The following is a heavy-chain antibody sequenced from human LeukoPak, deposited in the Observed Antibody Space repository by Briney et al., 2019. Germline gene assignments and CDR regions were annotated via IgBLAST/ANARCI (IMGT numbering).Heavy chain of an antibody. V-gene: IGHV3-21*04. CDR2: ITSSGRYI. D-gene: IGHD6-19*01. CDR3: AKYEYSSGWYVDY. Sequence: GGSLRLSCAASGFTFSSYSMNWVRQAPGKGLEWVSSITSSGRYIYYADSVKGRFTISRDNSKNTLYLQMNSLRAEDTAVYYCAKYEYSSGWYVDYWGQGTLVTVSS. J-gene: IGHJ4*02. CDR1: GFTFSSYS.